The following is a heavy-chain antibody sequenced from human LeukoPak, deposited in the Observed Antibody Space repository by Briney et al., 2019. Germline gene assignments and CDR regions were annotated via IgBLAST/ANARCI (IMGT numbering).Heavy chain of an antibody. CDR3: ARLILWFGELLLD. CDR1: GGSFSGYY. CDR2: INHSGST. V-gene: IGHV4-34*01. D-gene: IGHD3-10*01. Sequence: SETLSLTCAVYGGSFSGYYWSWIRQPPGKGLEWIGEINHSGSTNYNPSLKSRVTISVDTSKNQFPLKLSSVTAADTAVYYCARLILWFGELLLDWGQGTLVTVSS. J-gene: IGHJ4*02.